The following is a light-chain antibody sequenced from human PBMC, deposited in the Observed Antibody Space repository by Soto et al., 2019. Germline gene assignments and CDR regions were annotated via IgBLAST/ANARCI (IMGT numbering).Light chain of an antibody. CDR3: QQSYSTPPIT. V-gene: IGKV1-39*01. Sequence: DIQMTQSPSSLSASVGDRFTIACRASQSISSYLNWYQHKPGKAPKLLIYAASSLQRGVPSRFSGSGSGTDFILTISSLQPEDFATYYCQQSYSTPPITFGQGTRLEIK. J-gene: IGKJ5*01. CDR1: QSISSY. CDR2: AAS.